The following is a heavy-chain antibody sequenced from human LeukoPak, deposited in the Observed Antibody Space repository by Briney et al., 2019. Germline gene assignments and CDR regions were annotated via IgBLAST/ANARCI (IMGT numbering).Heavy chain of an antibody. CDR2: IYHNGNT. CDR1: GGTISGHY. CDR3: ARQAWIGGTFSFDF. D-gene: IGHD1-26*01. J-gene: IGHJ4*02. V-gene: IGHV4-59*08. Sequence: SQTLSLTCSVSGGTISGHYWSWIRQPPGKGLEWIGYIYHNGNTKYNPSLNSRVTISVDTSKNQFSLKLSSVTAADTAVYYCARQAWIGGTFSFDFWGQGTLVPVSS.